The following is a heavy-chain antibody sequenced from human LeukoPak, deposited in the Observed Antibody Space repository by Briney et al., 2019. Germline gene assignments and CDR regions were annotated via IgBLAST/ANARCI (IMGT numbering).Heavy chain of an antibody. Sequence: AGGSLRLSCAASGFTFSTFAMHWVRQAPGKGLEWVAAIWYDGSNKYYADSVKGRFTISRGNSKNTLYLQMNSLRAEDTSVYYCARARYSSSWEGNYWGQGTLVTVSS. CDR2: IWYDGSNK. D-gene: IGHD6-13*01. J-gene: IGHJ4*02. CDR1: GFTFSTFA. V-gene: IGHV3-33*01. CDR3: ARARYSSSWEGNY.